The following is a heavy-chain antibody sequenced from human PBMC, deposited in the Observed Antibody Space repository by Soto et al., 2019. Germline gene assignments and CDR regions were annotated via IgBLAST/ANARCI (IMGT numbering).Heavy chain of an antibody. CDR1: GTIFSSYT. D-gene: IGHD2-15*01. CDR2: ITPILGET. J-gene: IGHJ6*02. CDR3: ARGLGGRMDD. V-gene: IGHV1-69*08. Sequence: QVQLVQSGAEVKKPGSSVRVSCKASGTIFSSYTISWVRQAPGQGLEWMGRITPILGETNSAQKFQGRVTLTADKSTNTAYMELNSLRWEDTALYYCARGLGGRMDDWGQWTTVTVSS.